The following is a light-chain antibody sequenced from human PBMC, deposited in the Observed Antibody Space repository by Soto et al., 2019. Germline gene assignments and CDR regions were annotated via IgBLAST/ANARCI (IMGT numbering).Light chain of an antibody. Sequence: EIVLTQSPGTLSLSPGERATLSCRASQSVSSSYLAWYQQKPGQAPRLHIYGASSRATGIPDRFSGSGSGTYFTLTISRLEPEDFAVYYCQQYGSSLLYTFGQGTKLEIK. CDR1: QSVSSSY. V-gene: IGKV3-20*01. CDR2: GAS. CDR3: QQYGSSLLYT. J-gene: IGKJ2*01.